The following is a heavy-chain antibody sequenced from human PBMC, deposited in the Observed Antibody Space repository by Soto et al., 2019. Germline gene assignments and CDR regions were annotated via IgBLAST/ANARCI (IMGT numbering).Heavy chain of an antibody. Sequence: GASVKVSCKASGYTFTGYYMHWVRQAPGQGLEWMGWINPNSGGTNYAQKFQGRVTMTRDTSISTAYMELSRLKSQDTAVYYCVRDSGAKLSSSWGQGTLVTVSS. J-gene: IGHJ4*02. V-gene: IGHV1-2*02. CDR1: GYTFTGYY. CDR2: INPNSGGT. CDR3: VRDSGAKLSSS. D-gene: IGHD6-13*01.